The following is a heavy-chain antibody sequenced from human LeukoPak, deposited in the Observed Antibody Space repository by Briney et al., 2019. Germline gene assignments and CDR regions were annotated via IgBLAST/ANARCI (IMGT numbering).Heavy chain of an antibody. V-gene: IGHV4-38-2*02. D-gene: IGHD6-13*01. J-gene: IGHJ1*01. CDR1: GYSISIGYF. CDR2: VYHSGNT. CDR3: ARVAAGIGFFQH. Sequence: SETLSLTCTVSGYSISIGYFWGWIRQPPGEGLEWIGSVYHSGNTYYNPSLKSRVTISVDTSKNQFSLKLSSATAADTAVYYCARVAAGIGFFQHWGQGTLVTVSS.